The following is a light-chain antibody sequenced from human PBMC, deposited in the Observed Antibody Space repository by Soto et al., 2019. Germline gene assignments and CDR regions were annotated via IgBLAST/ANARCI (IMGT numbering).Light chain of an antibody. Sequence: EIVLTQSPGTLSLSPGERATLSCRASQSVSSSYLAWYQQKPGQAPRLLIYGASSRATGIPDRFSGSGSGTAFPHTISRLEHEDVAVYYCQQYGRSPWTFGQGTKVEIK. V-gene: IGKV3-20*01. CDR1: QSVSSSY. J-gene: IGKJ1*01. CDR3: QQYGRSPWT. CDR2: GAS.